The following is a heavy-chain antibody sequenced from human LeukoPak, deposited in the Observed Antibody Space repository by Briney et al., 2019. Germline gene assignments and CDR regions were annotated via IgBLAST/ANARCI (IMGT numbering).Heavy chain of an antibody. Sequence: PSQTLSLTCAVYGGSFSGYYWSWIRQPPPKGLEWIGEINHSGITNYNPSLKSRVTISVDTSKNQFSLKLSSVTAADTAVYYCARGRATFDYWGQGTLVTVSS. CDR1: GGSFSGYY. CDR2: INHSGIT. CDR3: ARGRATFDY. J-gene: IGHJ4*02. V-gene: IGHV4-34*01.